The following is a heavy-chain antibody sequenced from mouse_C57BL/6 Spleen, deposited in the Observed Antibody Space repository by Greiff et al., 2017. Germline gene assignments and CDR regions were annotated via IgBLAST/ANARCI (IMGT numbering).Heavy chain of an antibody. J-gene: IGHJ4*01. CDR2: INPGSGGT. V-gene: IGHV1-54*01. D-gene: IGHD3-2*02. CDR3: ARQLRPYYYAMDY. CDR1: GYAFTNYL. Sequence: VQLQQSGAELVRPGTSVKVSCKASGYAFTNYLIEWVKQRPGQGLEWIGVINPGSGGTNYNEKFKGKATLTADKSSSTAYMQRSSLTSEDSAVYCCARQLRPYYYAMDYWGQGTSVTVSS.